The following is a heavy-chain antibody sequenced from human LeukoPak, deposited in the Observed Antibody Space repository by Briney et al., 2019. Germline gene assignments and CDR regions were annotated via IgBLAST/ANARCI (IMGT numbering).Heavy chain of an antibody. CDR2: ISGSGGST. J-gene: IGHJ4*02. CDR1: GFTFSSYA. V-gene: IGHV3-23*01. D-gene: IGHD3-10*01. Sequence: PGGSLRLSCAASGFTFSSYAMSWVRQAPGKGLEWVSSISGSGGSTSHADSVKGRFTISRDNSKNTPYLQMNSLRAEDTAVYYCAKLVGRYYGSGTSYTLDYWGQGTLVTVSS. CDR3: AKLVGRYYGSGTSYTLDY.